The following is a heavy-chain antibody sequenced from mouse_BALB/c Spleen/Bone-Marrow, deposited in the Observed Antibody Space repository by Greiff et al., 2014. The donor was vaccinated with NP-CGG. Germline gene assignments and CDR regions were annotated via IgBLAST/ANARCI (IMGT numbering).Heavy chain of an antibody. D-gene: IGHD1-1*01. Sequence: EVQLVESGAELVKPGASVKLSCTASGFNIKDTYMHWVKQRPEQGLEWIGRIDPANDNTKYDPKFQGKATITADTSSNTAYLQLSSLTSEDTAVYYCARYYYGSSYFDYWGQGTTLTVSS. J-gene: IGHJ2*01. CDR2: IDPANDNT. CDR1: GFNIKDTY. V-gene: IGHV14-3*02. CDR3: ARYYYGSSYFDY.